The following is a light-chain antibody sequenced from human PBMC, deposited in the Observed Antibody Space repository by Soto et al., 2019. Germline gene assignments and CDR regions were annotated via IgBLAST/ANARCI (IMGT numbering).Light chain of an antibody. CDR2: DAS. Sequence: EIVLTQSPATLSLSPGERATLSCRASQSVSSYLAWYQQKPGQAPRLLIYDASNRATGIAARFSGSGSGTDFTLTISSLEPEDFAVYYCQQRSNRPLTFGGGTKVDIK. CDR1: QSVSSY. CDR3: QQRSNRPLT. J-gene: IGKJ4*01. V-gene: IGKV3-11*01.